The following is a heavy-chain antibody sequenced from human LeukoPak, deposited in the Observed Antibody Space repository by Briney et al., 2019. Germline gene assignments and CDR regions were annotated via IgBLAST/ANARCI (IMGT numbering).Heavy chain of an antibody. V-gene: IGHV4-59*01. D-gene: IGHD6-6*01. CDR2: IYYSGST. J-gene: IGHJ3*02. CDR1: GGSISSYY. Sequence: SETLSLTCTASGGSISSYYWSWIRQPPGKGLEWVGYIYYSGSTNYNPSLKSRVTISVDTSKNQFSLKLSSVTAADTAVYYCARGSIAARNDAFDIWGQGTIVTVSS. CDR3: ARGSIAARNDAFDI.